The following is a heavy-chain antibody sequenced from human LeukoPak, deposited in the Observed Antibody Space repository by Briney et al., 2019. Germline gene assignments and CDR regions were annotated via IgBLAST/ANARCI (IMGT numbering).Heavy chain of an antibody. CDR3: ARPSGWEYGFDP. J-gene: IGHJ5*02. Sequence: GGSLRLSCAASGFTFSSYWMHWVRQAPGKGLVWVSRIKSDGSITSYADSVKGRFTISRDNAKNTPYLQMNSLRAEDTAVYYCARPSGWEYGFDPWGQGTLVTVSS. CDR2: IKSDGSIT. D-gene: IGHD1-26*01. CDR1: GFTFSSYW. V-gene: IGHV3-74*01.